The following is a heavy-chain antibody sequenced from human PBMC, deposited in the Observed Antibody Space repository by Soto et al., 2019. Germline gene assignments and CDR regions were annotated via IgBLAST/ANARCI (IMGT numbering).Heavy chain of an antibody. D-gene: IGHD4-4*01. Sequence: EVQLLASGGGLVQPGGSLRLSCAASGFTFSSYAMYWVRQAPGKGLEWVSVISGSGGSTYYADSVKGRFTISRDNSKSTLYLQMNSLRAEDTAVYYCAKDESRRNRRYFDLWGRGTLVTVSS. V-gene: IGHV3-23*01. J-gene: IGHJ2*01. CDR1: GFTFSSYA. CDR3: AKDESRRNRRYFDL. CDR2: ISGSGGST.